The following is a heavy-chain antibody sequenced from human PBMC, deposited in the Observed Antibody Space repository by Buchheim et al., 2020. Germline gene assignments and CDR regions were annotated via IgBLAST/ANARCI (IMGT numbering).Heavy chain of an antibody. CDR2: ISYTGNT. J-gene: IGHJ6*02. CDR3: ARDRAGDYDIMTGTYFYGMDV. V-gene: IGHV4-61*01. CDR1: GGSVDSRTYH. D-gene: IGHD3-9*01. Sequence: HVRLQESGPGLVKPSETLSLTCPVSGGSVDSRTYHWSWIRQAPGKGLEWIGHISYTGNTNYSPSLKSRATISIDTSKNQFSLKLSSATAADTAVYYCARDRAGDYDIMTGTYFYGMDVWCQGTT.